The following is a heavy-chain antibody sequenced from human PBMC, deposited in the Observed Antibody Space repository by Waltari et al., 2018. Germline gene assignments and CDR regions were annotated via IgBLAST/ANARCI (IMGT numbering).Heavy chain of an antibody. V-gene: IGHV1-69*01. CDR3: ARASTGKEYFPF. Sequence: QVQVVQSGAEVKRPGSSVKVSCKASGGSFSTSAVSGVRQAPGHGLEWMGGITPVFNTPTYARNLQDRVSITADDSTETVYMELRSLTSDDTALYYCARASTGKEYFPFWGQGTLVVVSS. CDR2: ITPVFNTP. CDR1: GGSFSTSA. J-gene: IGHJ1*01. D-gene: IGHD2-2*01.